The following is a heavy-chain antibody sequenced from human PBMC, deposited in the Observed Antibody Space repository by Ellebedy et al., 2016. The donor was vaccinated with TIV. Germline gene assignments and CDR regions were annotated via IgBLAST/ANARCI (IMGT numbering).Heavy chain of an antibody. V-gene: IGHV1-18*01. Sequence: ASVKVSCXASGYTFTSYGISWVRQAPGQGLEWMGWISAYNGNTNYAQKLQGRVTMTTDTSTRTAYMELRSLRSDDTAVYYCARIVRITMVRGAHNWFDPWGQGTLVTVSS. D-gene: IGHD3-10*01. CDR3: ARIVRITMVRGAHNWFDP. CDR2: ISAYNGNT. J-gene: IGHJ5*02. CDR1: GYTFTSYG.